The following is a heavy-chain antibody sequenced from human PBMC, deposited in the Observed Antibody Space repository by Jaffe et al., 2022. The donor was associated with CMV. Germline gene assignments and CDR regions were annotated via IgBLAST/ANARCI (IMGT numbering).Heavy chain of an antibody. J-gene: IGHJ4*02. CDR3: AKHLNTGRLPLLDS. V-gene: IGHV4-39*01. CDR2: TYSTGSA. D-gene: IGHD2-15*01. Sequence: QLLLQESGPGLVKPSETLSLTCTVSGASISGSDSYWAWIRQPPGKPLEWIGGTYSTGSATHNPSLESRVTISVDTSKNQFSLRLTSVTAADSALYYCAKHLNTGRLPLLDSWGQGILVTVSS. CDR1: GASISGSDSY.